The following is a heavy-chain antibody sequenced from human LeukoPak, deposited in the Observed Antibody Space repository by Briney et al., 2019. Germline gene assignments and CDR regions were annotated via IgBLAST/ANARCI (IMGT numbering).Heavy chain of an antibody. D-gene: IGHD5-18*01. CDR2: INQNSGGK. CDR3: ARRGYSYGFPPYYYYYYMDV. CDR1: GYTFIDYY. J-gene: IGHJ6*03. Sequence: ASVTVSYMASGYTFIDYYMHWVRQAPAQGLAGMEWINQNSGGKHYPQNFQGTGTLTRDTAISTAYMEPSRLRSDDTAVYCCARRGYSYGFPPYYYYYYMDVWGKGTTVTVSS. V-gene: IGHV1-2*02.